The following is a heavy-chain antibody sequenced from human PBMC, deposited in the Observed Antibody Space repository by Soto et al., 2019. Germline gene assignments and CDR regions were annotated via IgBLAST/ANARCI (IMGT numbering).Heavy chain of an antibody. CDR2: IWYVGSNK. CDR1: GFTFSSYG. CDR3: ARGREQWLATGEWWFDP. D-gene: IGHD6-19*01. J-gene: IGHJ5*02. V-gene: IGHV3-33*01. Sequence: QVQLVESGGGVVQPGRSLRLSCAASGFTFSSYGMHWVRQAPGKGLEWVAVIWYVGSNKYYADSVKGRFTISRDNSKNTLYLQMNSLRAEDTAVYYCARGREQWLATGEWWFDPWGQGTLVTVSS.